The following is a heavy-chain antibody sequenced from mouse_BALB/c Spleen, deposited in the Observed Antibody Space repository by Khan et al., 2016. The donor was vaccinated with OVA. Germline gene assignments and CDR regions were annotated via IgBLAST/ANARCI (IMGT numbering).Heavy chain of an antibody. J-gene: IGHJ3*01. CDR3: TREGFDGSSFAY. V-gene: IGHV1-69*02. Sequence: QVQLQQPGPELVRPGASVKLSCKASGYTFTNYWINWVRQRPGQGLEWIGNIYPSDSYTNYNQKIKDKATLTVDKSSSNAYMQHSSPTSEDSAVYDCTREGFDGSSFAYWGQGTLVTVSA. CDR2: IYPSDSYT. D-gene: IGHD2-3*01. CDR1: GYTFTNYW.